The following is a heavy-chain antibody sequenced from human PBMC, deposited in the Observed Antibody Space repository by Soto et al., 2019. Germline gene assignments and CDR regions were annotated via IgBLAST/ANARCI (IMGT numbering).Heavy chain of an antibody. J-gene: IGHJ6*03. D-gene: IGHD2-2*01. CDR2: IRSKAYGGTT. V-gene: IGHV3-49*03. Sequence: EVQLVESGGGLVQPGLSLRLSCTASGFTFGAYAMSWFRQAPGKGLEWVGFIRSKAYGGTTEYAASVKGRFTISIDDSKSIAYLQMNSLKTEDTAVYYCTRDRGRYCSSTSCSNYYYYYMDVWGKGTTVTVSS. CDR3: TRDRGRYCSSTSCSNYYYYYMDV. CDR1: GFTFGAYA.